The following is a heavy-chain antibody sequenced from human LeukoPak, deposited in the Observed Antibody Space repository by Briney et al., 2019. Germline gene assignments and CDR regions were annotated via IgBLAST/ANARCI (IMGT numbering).Heavy chain of an antibody. CDR3: AKDPPARIAAAAAGDY. Sequence: SGGSLRLSCAASGFTFSSYAMSWVRQAPGKGLEWVSAISGSGGSTYYADSVKGRFTISRDNSKNTLYLQMNSLRAEDTAVYYCAKDPPARIAAAAAGDYWGQGTLVTVSS. J-gene: IGHJ4*02. V-gene: IGHV3-23*01. CDR1: GFTFSSYA. D-gene: IGHD6-13*01. CDR2: ISGSGGST.